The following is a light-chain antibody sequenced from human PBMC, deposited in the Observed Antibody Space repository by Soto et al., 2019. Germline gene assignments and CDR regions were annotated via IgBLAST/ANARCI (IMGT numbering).Light chain of an antibody. Sequence: QSVLTQPPSASGSPGQSVTISCTGTSSDVGGYNYVSWYQQYPGKAPKLMIYEVSKRPSGVPDRFSGSKSGNTASLTVSGLQAEDEADYYCSSYAGNNKYVFGTGTKVTVL. CDR2: EVS. V-gene: IGLV2-8*01. J-gene: IGLJ1*01. CDR3: SSYAGNNKYV. CDR1: SSDVGGYNY.